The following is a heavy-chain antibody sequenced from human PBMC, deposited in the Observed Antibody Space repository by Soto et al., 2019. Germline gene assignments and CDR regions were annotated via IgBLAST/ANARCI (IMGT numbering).Heavy chain of an antibody. Sequence: ASVKVSCKASGYTLTSYYMHWVRQAPGQGLEWMGIINPSGGSTSYAQKFQGRVTMTRDTSTSTVYMELSSLRSEDTAVYYCAREHIVVVTANTSPDFQHWGQGTLVTVSS. CDR1: GYTLTSYY. D-gene: IGHD2-21*02. J-gene: IGHJ1*01. CDR3: AREHIVVVTANTSPDFQH. CDR2: INPSGGST. V-gene: IGHV1-46*01.